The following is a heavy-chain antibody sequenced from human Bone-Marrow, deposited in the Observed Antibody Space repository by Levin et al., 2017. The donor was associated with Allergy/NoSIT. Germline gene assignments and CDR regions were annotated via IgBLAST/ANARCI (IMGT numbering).Heavy chain of an antibody. D-gene: IGHD2-15*01. V-gene: IGHV1-24*01. Sequence: GESLKISCKVSGYTLTELSMHWVRQAPGKGLEWMGGFDPEDGETIYAQKFQGRVTMTEDTSTDTAYMELSSLRSEDTAVYYCATAYLEDIVVVVAAQKERWFDPWGQGTLVTVSS. J-gene: IGHJ5*02. CDR3: ATAYLEDIVVVVAAQKERWFDP. CDR1: GYTLTELS. CDR2: FDPEDGET.